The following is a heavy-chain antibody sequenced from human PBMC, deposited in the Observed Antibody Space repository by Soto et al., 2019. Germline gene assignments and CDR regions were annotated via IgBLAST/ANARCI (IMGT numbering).Heavy chain of an antibody. J-gene: IGHJ4*02. V-gene: IGHV3-23*01. CDR3: AKSGSFDFWSGRYYFDY. CDR1: GFTFTNYA. Sequence: PGGSLRLSCASSGFTFTNYAMSWVRQAPGKGLEWVSAISVSGRSTYYADSVKGRFTISRGNSKNTLYLQMNILRAEDTAVYYCAKSGSFDFWSGRYYFDYWGQGTLVTVSS. CDR2: ISVSGRST. D-gene: IGHD3-3*01.